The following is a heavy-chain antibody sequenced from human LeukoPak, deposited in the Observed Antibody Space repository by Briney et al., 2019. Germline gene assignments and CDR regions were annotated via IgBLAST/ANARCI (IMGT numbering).Heavy chain of an antibody. CDR1: GYTITGNY. Sequence: ASVKISCKASGYTITGNYLHWLRQEPGQELEGMGWINPDGAGTNYAQKFQGRVTMSGDTSISTAYMELSRLRADDTAVYYCARLFVSSSEDWFDPWGQGTLVTVSS. V-gene: IGHV1-2*02. D-gene: IGHD6-6*01. CDR2: INPDGAGT. J-gene: IGHJ5*02. CDR3: ARLFVSSSEDWFDP.